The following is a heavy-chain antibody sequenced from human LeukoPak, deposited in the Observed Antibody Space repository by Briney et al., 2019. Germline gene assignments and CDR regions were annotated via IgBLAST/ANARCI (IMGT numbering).Heavy chain of an antibody. CDR1: GGSFSAYY. CDR2: INHSGSS. Sequence: SETLSLTCAVYGGSFSAYYWTWIRQPPGQGLEWTGEINHSGSSNYNSSLRSRVTISVDTSYKQFSLRLSSVTAADTAVYYCAPRGDIEHSYVYGKWFDPWGQGTRVTVSS. D-gene: IGHD5-18*01. J-gene: IGHJ5*02. CDR3: APRGDIEHSYVYGKWFDP. V-gene: IGHV4-34*01.